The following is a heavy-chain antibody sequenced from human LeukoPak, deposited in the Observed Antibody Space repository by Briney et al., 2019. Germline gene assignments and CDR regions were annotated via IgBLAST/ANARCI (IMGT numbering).Heavy chain of an antibody. CDR1: GGSISSYY. V-gene: IGHV4-4*09. J-gene: IGHJ3*02. D-gene: IGHD1-26*01. Sequence: SETLSLTCTVSGGSISSYYWSWIRQPPGKGLEWIGYIYTSGSTNYNPSLKSRVTISVDTSKNKFSLKLSSVTAADTAVYYCARPSSGGDAFDIWGQGTMVTVSS. CDR3: ARPSSGGDAFDI. CDR2: IYTSGST.